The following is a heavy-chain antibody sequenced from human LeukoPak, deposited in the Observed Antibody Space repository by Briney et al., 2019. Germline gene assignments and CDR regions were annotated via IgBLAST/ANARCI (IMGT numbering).Heavy chain of an antibody. J-gene: IGHJ4*02. CDR1: GGSISSSSYY. CDR2: IYYSGST. V-gene: IGHV4-39*01. D-gene: IGHD6-13*01. Sequence: PSETLSLTCTVSGGSISSSSYYWGWIRQPPGKGLEWIGSIYYSGSTYYNPSLKSRVTISVDTSKNQFSLNLSSVTAGDTAVYYCARHAGYTSSWYYFDYWGQGTLVTVSS. CDR3: ARHAGYTSSWYYFDY.